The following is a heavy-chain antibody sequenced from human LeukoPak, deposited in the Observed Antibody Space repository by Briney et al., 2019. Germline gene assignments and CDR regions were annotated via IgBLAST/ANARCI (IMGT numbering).Heavy chain of an antibody. Sequence: GASVKVSCKASGYTFTSYYVHWVRQAPGQGLEWMGIINPSGGSTSYAQKFQGRVTMTRDTSTSTVYMELSSLRSEDTAVYYCARDDSREVTFFNWGQGTLVTVSS. J-gene: IGHJ4*02. CDR2: INPSGGST. D-gene: IGHD4-11*01. V-gene: IGHV1-46*01. CDR3: ARDDSREVTFFN. CDR1: GYTFTSYY.